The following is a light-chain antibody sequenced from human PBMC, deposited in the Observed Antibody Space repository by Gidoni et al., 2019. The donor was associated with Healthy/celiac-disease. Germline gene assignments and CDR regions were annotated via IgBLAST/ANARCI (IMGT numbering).Light chain of an antibody. Sequence: DIVMTQSPDSLAVALGERDTINCKSSQSVLYSSNNKNYLAWYQQKQGQPPKLLIYWASTRESGVPDRFSGSGSGTDFTLTISSLQAEDVAVYYCQQYYSTPPMYTFGQGTKLEIK. CDR2: WAS. CDR3: QQYYSTPPMYT. CDR1: QSVLYSSNNKNY. J-gene: IGKJ2*01. V-gene: IGKV4-1*01.